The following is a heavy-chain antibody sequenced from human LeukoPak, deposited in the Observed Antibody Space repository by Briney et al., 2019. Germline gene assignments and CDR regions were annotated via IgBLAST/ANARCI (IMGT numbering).Heavy chain of an antibody. J-gene: IGHJ4*02. CDR2: IYSGGST. V-gene: IGHV3-66*01. Sequence: GGSLRLSCAASGFTISSNHMSWVRQAPGKGLEWVSVIYSGGSTYYADSVKGRFTISRDNSKNTLYLQMNSLRAEDTAVYYCARGLMTTEENCYWGQGTLVTVSS. D-gene: IGHD4-17*01. CDR3: ARGLMTTEENCY. CDR1: GFTISSNH.